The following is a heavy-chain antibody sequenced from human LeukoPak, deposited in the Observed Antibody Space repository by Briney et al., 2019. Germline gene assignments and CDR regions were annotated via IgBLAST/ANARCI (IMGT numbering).Heavy chain of an antibody. CDR1: GFTFSRYG. J-gene: IGHJ4*02. CDR3: AKAKAVRWYS. V-gene: IGHV3-30*18. Sequence: GRSLRLSCAASGFTFSRYGMHWVRQAPGKGLEGVAVISYDGSNKYYADSVQGRFTISRDNSKNTLYLQMNSLRGEVTAVYYCAKAKAVRWYSWGEGTLVTVSS. CDR2: ISYDGSNK. D-gene: IGHD4-23*01.